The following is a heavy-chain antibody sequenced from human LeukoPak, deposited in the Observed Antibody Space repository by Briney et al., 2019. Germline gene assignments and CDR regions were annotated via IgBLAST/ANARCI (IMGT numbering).Heavy chain of an antibody. Sequence: ASVKVSCKASGYTFTSYYMHWVRQAPGQGLEWMGIINPSGGSTSYAQKFQGRVTMTRDTSTSIVYMELSSLRSEDTAVYYCARGDGYSSGWYAAGLDYWGQGTLVTVSS. CDR2: INPSGGST. J-gene: IGHJ4*02. CDR1: GYTFTSYY. V-gene: IGHV1-46*01. D-gene: IGHD6-19*01. CDR3: ARGDGYSSGWYAAGLDY.